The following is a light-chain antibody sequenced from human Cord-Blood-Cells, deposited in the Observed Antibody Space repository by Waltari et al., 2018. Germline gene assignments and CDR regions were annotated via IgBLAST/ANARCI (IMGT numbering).Light chain of an antibody. J-gene: IGKJ1*01. CDR3: QQYNSYSRT. Sequence: DIQMTQSPSTLSASVGDRATITCRASQSIRSWLAWYQQKPGKAPKLLIYKASSLESGVPARFSGSGSGTEFTLTISSLQPDDFATYYCQQYNSYSRTFGQGTKVEIK. CDR2: KAS. CDR1: QSIRSW. V-gene: IGKV1-5*03.